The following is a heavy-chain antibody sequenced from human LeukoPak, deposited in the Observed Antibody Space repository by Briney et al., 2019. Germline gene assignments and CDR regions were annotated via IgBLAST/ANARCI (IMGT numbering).Heavy chain of an antibody. D-gene: IGHD3-9*01. V-gene: IGHV3-23*01. Sequence: GGSLRLSCAASGFTFTNYWMSWVRQAPGKGLEWVSTISGSGGSTYYADSVKGRFTISRDNSNNTLYLQMNSLRAEDTAVYYCAKKGLLVTSYYFDYWGQGTLVTVSS. J-gene: IGHJ4*02. CDR3: AKKGLLVTSYYFDY. CDR1: GFTFTNYW. CDR2: ISGSGGST.